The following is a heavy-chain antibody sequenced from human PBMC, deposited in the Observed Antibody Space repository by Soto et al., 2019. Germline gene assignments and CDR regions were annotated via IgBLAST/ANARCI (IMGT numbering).Heavy chain of an antibody. Sequence: GGSLRLSCAASGFTFSSYGMHWVRHAPGTGLEWVAVICYYGSNKYYADSVKGRFTISRDNSKNTLYLQMDSLRAEDTAVYYCARLAIDDYNWNYRIDYWGQGTLVTVSS. CDR2: ICYYGSNK. V-gene: IGHV3-33*01. CDR3: ARLAIDDYNWNYRIDY. CDR1: GFTFSSYG. D-gene: IGHD1-7*01. J-gene: IGHJ4*02.